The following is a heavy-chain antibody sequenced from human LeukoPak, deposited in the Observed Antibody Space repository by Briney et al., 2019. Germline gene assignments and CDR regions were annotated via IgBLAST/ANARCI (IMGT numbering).Heavy chain of an antibody. CDR1: GYSFTSYW. Sequence: GESLKISCKASGYSFTSYWIGWVRQMPGKGLEWMGIIDPSDSDIRYTPSLQGQVTISADKSLSTAYLQWNSLKASDTDIYYCARQTAMGRSGDYWGQGTLVTVSS. V-gene: IGHV5-51*01. D-gene: IGHD7-27*01. CDR2: IDPSDSDI. J-gene: IGHJ1*01. CDR3: ARQTAMGRSGDY.